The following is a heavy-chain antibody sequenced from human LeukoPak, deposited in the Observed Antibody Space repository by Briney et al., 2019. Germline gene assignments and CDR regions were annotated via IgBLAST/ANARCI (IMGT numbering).Heavy chain of an antibody. J-gene: IGHJ4*02. D-gene: IGHD3-22*01. Sequence: SETLSLTCTVSGGSISSYYWSWIRQPAGKGLEWIGRIYTSGSTNYNPSLKSRVTMSVDTSKSQFSLKLSSVTAADTAVYYCARDSDSSGYYSISFDYWGQGTLVTVSS. CDR1: GGSISSYY. CDR2: IYTSGST. V-gene: IGHV4-4*07. CDR3: ARDSDSSGYYSISFDY.